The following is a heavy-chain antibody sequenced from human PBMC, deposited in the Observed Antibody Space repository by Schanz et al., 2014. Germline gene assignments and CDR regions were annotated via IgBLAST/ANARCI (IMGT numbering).Heavy chain of an antibody. CDR2: VYYTGSP. Sequence: QMQLQGSGPGLVKPSETLSLTCAVSGGSISPYYWSWVRQPPGKGLEWLAYVYYTGSPHYNPSLKGPLTIRGDPTKNQFPVGLSSGPAADTAVYYCARLGSPHCRTSNCHYDWFGPWDQGTLVTVSS. V-gene: IGHV4-59*08. D-gene: IGHD2-15*01. CDR1: GGSISPYY. CDR3: ARLGSPHCRTSNCHYDWFGP. J-gene: IGHJ5*02.